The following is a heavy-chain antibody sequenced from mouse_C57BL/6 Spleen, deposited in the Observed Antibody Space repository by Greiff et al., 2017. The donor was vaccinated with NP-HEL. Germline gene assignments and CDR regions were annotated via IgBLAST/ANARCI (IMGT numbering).Heavy chain of an antibody. V-gene: IGHV14-2*01. J-gene: IGHJ2*01. CDR3: ARDYDSYYFDY. CDR1: GFNIKDYY. CDR2: IDPEDGDT. D-gene: IGHD2-4*01. Sequence: EVQLQQSGAELVKPGASVKLSCTASGFNIKDYYMHWVKQRTEQGLEWIGRIDPEDGDTKYAPKFQGKATITADTASNTAYLQLSSLTSEDTAVYYCARDYDSYYFDYWGQGTTRTVSS.